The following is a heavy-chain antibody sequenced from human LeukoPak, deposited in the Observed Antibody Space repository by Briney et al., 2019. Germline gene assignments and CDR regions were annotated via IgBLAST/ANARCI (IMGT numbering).Heavy chain of an antibody. J-gene: IGHJ4*02. CDR2: TYNRSKWYN. CDR1: GDSVSSNSAA. CDR3: ARESTHYYDSNVYSRGLGY. V-gene: IGHV6-1*01. D-gene: IGHD3-22*01. Sequence: SQTLSLTCAISGDSVSSNSAAWNWIRQSPSRGLEWLGRTYNRSKWYNDYAVSVKSRITINPDTSKNQFSLQLNSVTPEDTAVYYCARESTHYYDSNVYSRGLGYWGQGTLVTVSS.